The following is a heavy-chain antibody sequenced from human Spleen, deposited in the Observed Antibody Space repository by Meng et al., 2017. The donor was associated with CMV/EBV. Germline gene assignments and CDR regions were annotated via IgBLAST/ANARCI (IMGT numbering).Heavy chain of an antibody. CDR3: ALGGIAVAGTIAWDAFDI. J-gene: IGHJ3*02. CDR1: GYSISSGYY. Sequence: SETLSLTCTVSGYSISSGYYWGWIRQPPGKGLEWIGSIYHSRSTYYNPSLKSRVTISVDTSKNQFSLKLSSVTAADTAVYYCALGGIAVAGTIAWDAFDIWGQGTMVTVSS. D-gene: IGHD6-19*01. V-gene: IGHV4-38-2*02. CDR2: IYHSRST.